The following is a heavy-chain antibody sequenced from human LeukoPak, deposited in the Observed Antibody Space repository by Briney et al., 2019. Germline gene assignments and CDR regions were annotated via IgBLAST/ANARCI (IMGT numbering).Heavy chain of an antibody. CDR1: GYTFTSYD. CDR3: ARTRGYSYGYSDY. CDR2: MNPNSGNT. V-gene: IGHV1-8*01. D-gene: IGHD5-18*01. J-gene: IGHJ4*02. Sequence: ASVKVSCKASGYTFTSYDINWVRQATGQGLESMGWMNPNSGNTGYAQKFQGRVTLTRNTSISTAYMELSSLRSEDTAVYYCARTRGYSYGYSDYWGQGTLVTVSS.